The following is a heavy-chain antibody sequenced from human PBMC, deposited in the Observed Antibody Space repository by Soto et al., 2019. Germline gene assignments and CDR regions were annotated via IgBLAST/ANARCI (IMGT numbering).Heavy chain of an antibody. J-gene: IGHJ6*02. CDR1: SDSIGSSNW. V-gene: IGHV4-4*02. CDR3: ARRWASSSVGDYSYGLDV. Sequence: SETLSLTCAVSSDSIGSSNWCSWVRQSPGKGLEWIGEINHSGSTNYNPSLKSRVTISFDTSKNQFSLNLSSVTAADTAVYYWARRWASSSVGDYSYGLDVWGQGTTVTVSS. D-gene: IGHD6-6*01. CDR2: INHSGST.